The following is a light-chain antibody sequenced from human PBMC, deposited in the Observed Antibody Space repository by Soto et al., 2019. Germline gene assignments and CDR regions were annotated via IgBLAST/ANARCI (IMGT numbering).Light chain of an antibody. Sequence: EVVMTQSPATLSVSPGERATLSCRASQTVSSNLAWYQQKPGQAPRLLIYAASTRATGVPARFSGSGSGTEFTLTISSLQSGDFAVYYCQQYNNPHTFGQGTKVDTK. CDR3: QQYNNPHT. CDR1: QTVSSN. J-gene: IGKJ2*01. CDR2: AAS. V-gene: IGKV3-15*01.